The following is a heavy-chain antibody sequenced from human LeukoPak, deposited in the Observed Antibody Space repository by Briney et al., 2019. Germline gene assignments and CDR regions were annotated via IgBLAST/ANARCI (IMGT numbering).Heavy chain of an antibody. CDR3: AREATAMAAYYMDV. CDR1: GYTFTSYG. CDR2: ISAYNGNT. D-gene: IGHD5-18*01. V-gene: IGHV1-18*01. Sequence: ASVKVSCKASGYTFTSYGISWVRQAPGQGLEWMGWISAYNGNTNYAQKLQGRVTMTTDTSTSTAYMELRSLRSDDTAVYYCAREATAMAAYYMDVWGKGTTVTVSS. J-gene: IGHJ6*03.